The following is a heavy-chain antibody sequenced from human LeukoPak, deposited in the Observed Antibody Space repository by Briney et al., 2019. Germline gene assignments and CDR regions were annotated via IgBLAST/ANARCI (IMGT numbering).Heavy chain of an antibody. J-gene: IGHJ5*02. Sequence: ASVKVSCKASGYTFTGYYMHWVRQAPGQGLEWMGWISAYNGNTNYAQKLQGRVTMTTDTSTSTAYMELRSLRSDDTAVYYCARFPTYSGYESNWFDPWGQGTLVTVSS. CDR1: GYTFTGYY. V-gene: IGHV1-18*04. D-gene: IGHD5-12*01. CDR2: ISAYNGNT. CDR3: ARFPTYSGYESNWFDP.